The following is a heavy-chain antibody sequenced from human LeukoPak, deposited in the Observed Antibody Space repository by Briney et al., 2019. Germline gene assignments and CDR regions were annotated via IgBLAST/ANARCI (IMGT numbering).Heavy chain of an antibody. CDR1: GDSISSSSYY. CDR2: IYYSGST. V-gene: IGHV4-39*01. D-gene: IGHD3-22*01. J-gene: IGHJ3*02. Sequence: PSETLSLTCTVSGDSISSSSYYWGWIRQPPGKGLEWIGSIYYSGSTYYNPSLKSRVTISVDTSKNQFSLKLSSVTAADTAVYYCARPRGGYYYDSSGQAYAFDIWGQGTMVTVSS. CDR3: ARPRGGYYYDSSGQAYAFDI.